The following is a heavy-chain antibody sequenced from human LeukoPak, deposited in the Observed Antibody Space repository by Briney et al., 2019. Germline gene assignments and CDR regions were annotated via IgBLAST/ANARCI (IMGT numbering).Heavy chain of an antibody. CDR2: MNPNSGNT. CDR3: AKGPRNYQLLTLFAFDY. Sequence: GASVKVSCKASGYTFTSYDINWVRQATGQGLEWMGWMNPNSGNTGYAQKFQGRVTMTRNTSISTAYMELSSLRSEDTAVYYCAKGPRNYQLLTLFAFDYWGQGTLVTVSS. CDR1: GYTFTSYD. V-gene: IGHV1-8*01. J-gene: IGHJ4*02. D-gene: IGHD2-2*01.